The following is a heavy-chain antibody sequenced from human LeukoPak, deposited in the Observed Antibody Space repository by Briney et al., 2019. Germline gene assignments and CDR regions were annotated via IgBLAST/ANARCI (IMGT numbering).Heavy chain of an antibody. CDR2: IYSGGST. Sequence: PGGSLRLSCAASGFTVSSNYMSWVRQAPGKGLEWVSVIYSGGSTYYADSVKGRFTISRDNSKNTLYLQMNSLRAEDTAVYYCAACSGGSCSYFDYWGQGTLVTVSS. J-gene: IGHJ4*02. D-gene: IGHD2-15*01. V-gene: IGHV3-66*01. CDR3: AACSGGSCSYFDY. CDR1: GFTVSSNY.